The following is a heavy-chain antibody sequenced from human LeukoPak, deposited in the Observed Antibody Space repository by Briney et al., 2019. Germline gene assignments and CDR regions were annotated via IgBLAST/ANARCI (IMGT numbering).Heavy chain of an antibody. D-gene: IGHD4-17*01. CDR1: GFTFSSYA. V-gene: IGHV3-23*01. CDR3: AKVDDYGDSLSSGLDYFDY. CDR2: ISGSGGST. J-gene: IGHJ4*02. Sequence: GGSLRRSCAASGFTFSSYAMSWVRQAPGKGLEWVSAISGSGGSTYYADSVKGRFTISRDNSKNTLYLQMNSLRAEDTAVYYCAKVDDYGDSLSSGLDYFDYWGQGTLVTVSS.